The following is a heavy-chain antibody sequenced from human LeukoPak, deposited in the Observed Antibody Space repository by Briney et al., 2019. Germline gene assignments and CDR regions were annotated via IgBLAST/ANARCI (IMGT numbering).Heavy chain of an antibody. Sequence: ASVKVSCKASGYTFTGYYMHWVRQAPGQGLEWMGWINPNSGGTNYAQKFQGRVTMTRDTSISTAYMELSRLRSDDTAVYYCARDLDCSSTSCYTSDYYYYYGMDVWGQGTTVTVFS. CDR2: INPNSGGT. J-gene: IGHJ6*02. D-gene: IGHD2-2*02. CDR3: ARDLDCSSTSCYTSDYYYYYGMDV. CDR1: GYTFTGYY. V-gene: IGHV1-2*02.